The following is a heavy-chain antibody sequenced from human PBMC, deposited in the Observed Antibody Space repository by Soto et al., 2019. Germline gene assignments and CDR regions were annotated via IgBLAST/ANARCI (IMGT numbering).Heavy chain of an antibody. CDR1: GGSISSGGYS. J-gene: IGHJ6*02. D-gene: IGHD3-22*01. V-gene: IGHV4-30-2*01. Sequence: PSETLSLTCAVSGGSISSGGYSWSWIRQPPGKGLEWIGYIYHSGSTYYNPSLKSRVTISVDRSKNQFSLKLSSVTAADTAVYYCARGRHYYDSSGYYYDPSMDVWGQGTTVTVSS. CDR3: ARGRHYYDSSGYYYDPSMDV. CDR2: IYHSGST.